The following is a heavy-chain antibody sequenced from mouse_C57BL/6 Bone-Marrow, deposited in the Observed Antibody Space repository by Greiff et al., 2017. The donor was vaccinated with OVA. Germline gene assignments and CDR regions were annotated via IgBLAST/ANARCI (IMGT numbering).Heavy chain of an antibody. Sequence: VKLMESGAELVRPGASVTLSCKASGYTFTDYEMHWVKQTPVHGLEWIGAIDPETGGTAYNQKFKGKAILTADKSSSTAYMELRSLTSEDSAVYYCSTYWYFDVWGTGTTVTVSS. V-gene: IGHV1-15*01. CDR1: GYTFTDYE. J-gene: IGHJ1*03. CDR2: IDPETGGT. CDR3: STYWYFDV.